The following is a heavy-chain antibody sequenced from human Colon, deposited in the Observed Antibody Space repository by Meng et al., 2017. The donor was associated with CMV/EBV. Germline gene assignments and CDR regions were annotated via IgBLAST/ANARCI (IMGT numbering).Heavy chain of an antibody. CDR3: AKHDRLDFDS. CDR1: GFAFRNNA. CDR2: IYSGGFTT. V-gene: IGHV3-23*03. Sequence: GGSLRLSCAASGFAFRNNAMSWVRQAPGKGLEWVSIIYSGGFTTSYADPVRGRFTISRDDSKTTLFLQMNGLRAEDTALYYCAKHDRLDFDSWGQGTLVTVSS. J-gene: IGHJ4*02. D-gene: IGHD3-9*01.